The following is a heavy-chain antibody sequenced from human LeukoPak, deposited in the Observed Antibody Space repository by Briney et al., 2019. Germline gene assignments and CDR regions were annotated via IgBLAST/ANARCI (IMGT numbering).Heavy chain of an antibody. CDR2: ISAYNGNT. D-gene: IGHD1-7*01. V-gene: IGHV1-18*01. CDR1: GYTFTSYG. J-gene: IGHJ6*02. CDR3: ARESQTGTTFWHYYYGMDV. Sequence: ASVKVSCKASGYTFTSYGISWVRQAPGQGLEWMGWISAYNGNTNYAQKLQGRVTMTTDTSTSTAYMGLRSLRSDDTAVYYCARESQTGTTFWHYYYGMDVWGQGTTVTVSS.